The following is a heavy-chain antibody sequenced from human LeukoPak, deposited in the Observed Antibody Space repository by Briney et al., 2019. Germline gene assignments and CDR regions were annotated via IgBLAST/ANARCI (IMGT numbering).Heavy chain of an antibody. J-gene: IGHJ4*02. CDR1: GFSFSSYW. CDR2: IKQDGSEK. Sequence: GGSLRLSCAASGFSFSSYWMSWVRQAPGKGLEWVANIKQDGSEKYYVDSVKGRFTISRDNAKNSLHLQMDSLRAEDTAVYYCARGRYCSSSSCFFDYWGQGTVVTVS. D-gene: IGHD2-2*01. CDR3: ARGRYCSSSSCFFDY. V-gene: IGHV3-7*01.